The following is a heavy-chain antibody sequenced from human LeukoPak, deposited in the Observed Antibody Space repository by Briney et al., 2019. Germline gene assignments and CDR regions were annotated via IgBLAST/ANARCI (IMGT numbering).Heavy chain of an antibody. Sequence: GGPLRLSCAASGFTFSSYSMNWVRQAPGKGLEWVSYISSLGSTIYYADSVKGRFTISRDNAKNSLYLQMNSLRAEDTAVYYCARGEQEMATMSIDYWGQGTLATVSS. J-gene: IGHJ4*02. CDR2: ISSLGSTI. CDR3: ARGEQEMATMSIDY. CDR1: GFTFSSYS. V-gene: IGHV3-48*01. D-gene: IGHD5-24*01.